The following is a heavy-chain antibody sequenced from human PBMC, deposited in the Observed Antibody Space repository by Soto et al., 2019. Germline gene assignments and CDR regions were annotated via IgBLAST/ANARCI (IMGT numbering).Heavy chain of an antibody. D-gene: IGHD6-6*01. CDR1: GGSFSGYY. J-gene: IGHJ6*02. V-gene: IGHV4-34*01. CDR2: INHSGST. CDR3: ASGCIAARLKWRRQNYGMDV. Sequence: QVQLQQWGAGLLKPSETLSLTCAVYGGSFSGYYWSWIRQPPGKGLEWIGEINHSGSTNYNPSLKSRVTISVDTSKNQFSLKLSSVTAADTAVYYCASGCIAARLKWRRQNYGMDVWGQGTTVTVSS.